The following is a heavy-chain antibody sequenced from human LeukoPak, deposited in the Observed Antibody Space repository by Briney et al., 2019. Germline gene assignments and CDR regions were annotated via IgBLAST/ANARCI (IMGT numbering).Heavy chain of an antibody. V-gene: IGHV1-24*01. Sequence: ASVKVSCKVSVKTLSDLSIHWLRQPPGKGLEWLGGSDPEDGERIYAQMFQGRVTMPEDTSIDTAYMELSSLRSEDTAVYYCVTGFSTMAVDYFDYWGQGTLVTVS. CDR1: VKTLSDLS. CDR3: VTGFSTMAVDYFDY. CDR2: SDPEDGER. J-gene: IGHJ4*02. D-gene: IGHD3-10*01.